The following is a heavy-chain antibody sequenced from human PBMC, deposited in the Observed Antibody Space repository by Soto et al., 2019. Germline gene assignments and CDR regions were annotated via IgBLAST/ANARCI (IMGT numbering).Heavy chain of an antibody. CDR3: ANSGSDDDYYYYYMDV. J-gene: IGHJ6*03. V-gene: IGHV3-30*18. D-gene: IGHD3-10*01. CDR1: CVPLRSHR. Sequence: PGGAPIVACSTSCVPLRSHRMLCVRPAPGQGLEWVLVISYDGSNIYYADSVKGRFTISRVNSKNTLYLQMNSLRAEDTVVYFCANSGSDDDYYYYYMDVWGKGTTVTVSS. CDR2: ISYDGSNI.